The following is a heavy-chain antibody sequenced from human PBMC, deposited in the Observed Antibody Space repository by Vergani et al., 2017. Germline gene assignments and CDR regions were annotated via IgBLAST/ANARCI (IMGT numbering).Heavy chain of an antibody. CDR2: VYWNDDE. J-gene: IGHJ3*01. D-gene: IGHD3-9*01. CDR1: GFSLTTGGEG. V-gene: IGHV2-5*01. CDR3: VHRLGYFDWDGAFDV. Sequence: QITLKESGPTLVKPTQTLTLTCTFSGFSLTTGGEGVGWIRQPPGRALEWLAFVYWNDDERYSPSLKSRVTITKDTSKNEVIPTMATMDPVDTATYYCVHRLGYFDWDGAFDVWGPGTMVTVSS.